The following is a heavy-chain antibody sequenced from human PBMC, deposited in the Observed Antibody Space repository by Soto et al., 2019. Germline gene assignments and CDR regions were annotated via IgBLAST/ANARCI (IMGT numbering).Heavy chain of an antibody. J-gene: IGHJ4*02. Sequence: GGSLRLSCAASGFTFSSYEVNWVRQAPGKGLEWVSYISSSGSTIYYADSVKGRFTISRDNAKNSLYLQMNSLRAEDTAVYYCARGGAPGSSWYSGFQTTRDYFDHWGQGTLVTVSS. CDR3: ARGGAPGSSWYSGFQTTRDYFDH. CDR1: GFTFSSYE. D-gene: IGHD6-13*01. V-gene: IGHV3-48*03. CDR2: ISSSGSTI.